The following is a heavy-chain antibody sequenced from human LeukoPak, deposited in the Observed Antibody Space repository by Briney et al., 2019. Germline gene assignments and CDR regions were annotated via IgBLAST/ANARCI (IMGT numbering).Heavy chain of an antibody. D-gene: IGHD3-10*01. CDR1: GFSLSTSGVG. J-gene: IGHJ4*02. CDR3: AHRFGFREL. Sequence: SGPTLVNPTQTLTLTCTFSGFSLSTSGVGVGWIRQPSRKALEWLALIYWDDDKRYSPSLKSRLTITKDTSKNQVVLTMTNMDPVVTATYYFAHRFGFRELWGQGTLVTVSS. CDR2: IYWDDDK. V-gene: IGHV2-5*02.